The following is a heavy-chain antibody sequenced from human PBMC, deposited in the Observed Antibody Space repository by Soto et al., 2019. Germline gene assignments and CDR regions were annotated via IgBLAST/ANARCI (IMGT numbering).Heavy chain of an antibody. V-gene: IGHV4-30-4*01. Sequence: PSETLSLTCTVSGGSISSGDYYWSWIRQPPGKGLEWIGYIYYSGSTYYNPSLKSRVTISVDTSKNQFSLKLSSVTAADTAVYYCARVNYYYDSSGYRGRPYYFDYWGQGTLVTVSS. CDR1: GGSISSGDYY. J-gene: IGHJ4*02. CDR3: ARVNYYYDSSGYRGRPYYFDY. D-gene: IGHD3-22*01. CDR2: IYYSGST.